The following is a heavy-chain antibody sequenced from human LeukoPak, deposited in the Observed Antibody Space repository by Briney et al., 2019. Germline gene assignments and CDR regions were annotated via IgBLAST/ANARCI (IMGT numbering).Heavy chain of an antibody. Sequence: ASVKVSCKASGYTFTSYDINWVRQATGQGLEWMGWMIPNSGNTGYAQKFQGRVTITRNTSISTAYMELSSLRSEDTAVYYCARRVRDYGGSYYFDYWGQGTLVTVSS. CDR1: GYTFTSYD. D-gene: IGHD4-23*01. CDR2: MIPNSGNT. J-gene: IGHJ4*02. CDR3: ARRVRDYGGSYYFDY. V-gene: IGHV1-8*03.